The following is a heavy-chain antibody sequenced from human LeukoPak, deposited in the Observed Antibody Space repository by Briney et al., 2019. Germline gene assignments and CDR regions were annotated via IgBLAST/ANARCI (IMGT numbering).Heavy chain of an antibody. D-gene: IGHD1-26*01. V-gene: IGHV3-7*01. Sequence: GESLRLSCAASGFTFSNSWMAWVRQAPGKGLEWLANIRQDGGVKHYVDSVEGRFTISRDNAENSLYLQMNILRAEDTAVYYCAKDTEGSLDYWGQGTLVAVSP. J-gene: IGHJ4*02. CDR2: IRQDGGVK. CDR1: GFTFSNSW. CDR3: AKDTEGSLDY.